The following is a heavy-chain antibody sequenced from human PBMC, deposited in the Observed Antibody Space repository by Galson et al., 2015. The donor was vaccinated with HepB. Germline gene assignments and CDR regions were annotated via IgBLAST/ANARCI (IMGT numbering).Heavy chain of an antibody. Sequence: SLRLSCAVSGFNFDSYTMHWVRQAPGQGLEWVTIISDDGRNKFYAASVKGRFTVSRDNSKRTLFLQMDSLRPEDTAAYYCARDTYSEQWLLDYWGQGALVTVSS. CDR1: GFNFDSYT. CDR3: ARDTYSEQWLLDY. D-gene: IGHD6-19*01. V-gene: IGHV3-30*04. CDR2: ISDDGRNK. J-gene: IGHJ4*02.